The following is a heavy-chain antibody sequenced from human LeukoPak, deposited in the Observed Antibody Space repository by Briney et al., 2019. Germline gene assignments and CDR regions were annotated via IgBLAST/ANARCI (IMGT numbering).Heavy chain of an antibody. V-gene: IGHV1-2*02. Sequence: GASVKVSCKASGYTFTGYHMHWVRQAPGQGLEWMGWINPNSGGTNYAQKFQGRVTMTRDTSISTAYMELSRLRSDDTAVYYCARDIVVVPAAMSMDVWGQGTTVTVSS. CDR2: INPNSGGT. J-gene: IGHJ6*02. CDR1: GYTFTGYH. D-gene: IGHD2-2*01. CDR3: ARDIVVVPAAMSMDV.